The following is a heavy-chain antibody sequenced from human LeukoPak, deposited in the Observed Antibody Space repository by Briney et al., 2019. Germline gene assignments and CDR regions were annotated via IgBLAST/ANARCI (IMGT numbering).Heavy chain of an antibody. CDR2: MSSGGTYI. D-gene: IGHD2-15*01. Sequence: GGSLRLSCTASGFTFSNHAMTWVRQAPGKGLEWVSSMSSGGTYIYRLDSVRGRFTISRDNAKNSLYLVMNSLRAEDTATYYCARDRPTGASRVFVVQWGQGTLVTVSS. V-gene: IGHV3-21*01. CDR1: GFTFSNHA. J-gene: IGHJ4*02. CDR3: ARDRPTGASRVFVVQ.